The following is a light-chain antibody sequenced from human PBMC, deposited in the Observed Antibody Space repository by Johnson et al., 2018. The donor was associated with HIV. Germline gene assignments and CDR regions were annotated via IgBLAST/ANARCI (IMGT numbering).Light chain of an antibody. V-gene: IGLV1-51*02. Sequence: QSVLTQPPSVSAAPGEKVTISCSGSSSNIGNNFVSWYQQFPGTAPKLLIYGKNERPSGIPDRFSASKSGTSATLGITGLQTGDAAEYFCGTWDSSLSAHYVFGTGTKVTVL. CDR2: GKN. J-gene: IGLJ1*01. CDR1: SSNIGNNF. CDR3: GTWDSSLSAHYV.